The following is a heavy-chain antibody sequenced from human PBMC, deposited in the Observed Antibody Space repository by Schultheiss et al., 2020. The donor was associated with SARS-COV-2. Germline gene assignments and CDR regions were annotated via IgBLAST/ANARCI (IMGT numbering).Heavy chain of an antibody. Sequence: SETLSLTCSVSGGSISSGGYYWSWIRQHPGKGLEWVGYISYSGSTYYNPSLKRRVTMSLDTSKNQFSLKLSSVTTADTAVYYCARGEYGGSFDYWGQGTLVTVSS. CDR3: ARGEYGGSFDY. CDR2: ISYSGST. D-gene: IGHD3-16*01. V-gene: IGHV4-31*03. CDR1: GGSISSGGYY. J-gene: IGHJ4*02.